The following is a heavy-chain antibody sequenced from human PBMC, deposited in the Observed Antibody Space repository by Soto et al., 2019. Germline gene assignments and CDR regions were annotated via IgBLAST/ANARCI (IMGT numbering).Heavy chain of an antibody. J-gene: IGHJ4*02. V-gene: IGHV1-18*01. CDR3: ASGDSSGWPPDY. CDR1: GYTFTSYG. Sequence: ASVKVSCKASGYTFTSYGISWVRQAPGQRLEWMGWISAYNGNTNYAQKLQGRVTMTTDTSTSTAYMELRSLRSDGTAVYYCASGDSSGWPPDYWGQGTLVTSPQ. D-gene: IGHD6-19*01. CDR2: ISAYNGNT.